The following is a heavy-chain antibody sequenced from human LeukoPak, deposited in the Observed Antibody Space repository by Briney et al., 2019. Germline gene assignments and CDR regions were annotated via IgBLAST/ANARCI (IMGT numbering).Heavy chain of an antibody. D-gene: IGHD2-15*01. Sequence: GGSLRLSCAASGFTFSSYSMNWVRQAPGKGLEWVSYISSSGSTIYYADSVKGRFTISRDNAKNSLYLQMNSLRAEDTAVYYCARGSCSGGSCYTVYYYYGMDVWGQGTTVTVSS. CDR3: ARGSCSGGSCYTVYYYYGMDV. V-gene: IGHV3-48*04. CDR2: ISSSGSTI. CDR1: GFTFSSYS. J-gene: IGHJ6*02.